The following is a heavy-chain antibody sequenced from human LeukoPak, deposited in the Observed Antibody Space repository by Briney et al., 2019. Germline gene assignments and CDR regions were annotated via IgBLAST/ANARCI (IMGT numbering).Heavy chain of an antibody. CDR1: GYSISSGYY. V-gene: IGHV4-38-2*02. Sequence: SETLSLTCTASGYSISSGYYWGWIRQPPGKGLEWIGSIYHSGSTYYNPSLKSRVTISVDTSKNQFSLKLSSVTAADTAVYYCATRGGIRPRFDDAFDIWGQGTMVTVSS. CDR2: IYHSGST. J-gene: IGHJ3*02. CDR3: ATRGGIRPRFDDAFDI. D-gene: IGHD3-10*01.